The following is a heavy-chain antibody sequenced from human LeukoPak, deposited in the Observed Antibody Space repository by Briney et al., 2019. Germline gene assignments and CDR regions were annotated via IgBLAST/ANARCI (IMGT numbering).Heavy chain of an antibody. CDR1: GGSMSSYY. Sequence: PSETLSLTCTVSGGSMSSYYWSWIRQPPGKGLEWIGYIYYSGSTKYNPSLKSRVTISVDPSKNQFSLKLSSVTAADTAVYYCARGARAGYNLEPFDYWGQGTLVTVSS. CDR3: ARGARAGYNLEPFDY. J-gene: IGHJ4*02. V-gene: IGHV4-59*08. CDR2: IYYSGST. D-gene: IGHD5-24*01.